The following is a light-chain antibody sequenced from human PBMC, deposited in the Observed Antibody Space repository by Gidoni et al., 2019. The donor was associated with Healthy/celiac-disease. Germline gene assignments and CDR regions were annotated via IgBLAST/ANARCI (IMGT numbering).Light chain of an antibody. CDR1: QSISSY. J-gene: IGKJ1*01. CDR2: AAS. Sequence: DIQMTQSPSSLSASVGDRVTITCRASQSISSYLNWYQQKPGKAPKLLISAASSLQSGVPSRFSGSGSGTDFTLTISSLQPEDFAAYYCQQSYSTLRTFXQXTKVEIK. V-gene: IGKV1-39*01. CDR3: QQSYSTLRT.